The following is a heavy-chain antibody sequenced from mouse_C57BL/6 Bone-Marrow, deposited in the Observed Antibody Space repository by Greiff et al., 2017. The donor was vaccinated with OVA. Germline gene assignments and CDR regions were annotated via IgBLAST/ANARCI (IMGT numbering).Heavy chain of an antibody. J-gene: IGHJ3*01. CDR3: ARMSDRFAY. CDR1: GYTFTSYW. CDR2: IYPGSGST. Sequence: QVQLKQPGAELVKPGASVKMSCKASGYTFTSYWITWVKQRPGQGLEWNGDIYPGSGSTNYNEKFKSKATLTMNTSTITSYMQLSSLASEYSAVCSCARMSDRFAYWGQGTLVTVSA. D-gene: IGHD2-13*01. V-gene: IGHV1-55*01.